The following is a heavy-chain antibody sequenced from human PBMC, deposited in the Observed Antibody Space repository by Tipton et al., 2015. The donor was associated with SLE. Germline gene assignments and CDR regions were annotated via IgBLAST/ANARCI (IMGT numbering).Heavy chain of an antibody. CDR3: ARDRRVDYYDSSEGAFDI. Sequence: TLSLTCAVSGGSISSGGYSWSWIRQPPGKGLEWIGYIYHSGSTNYNPSLKSRVTISVDTSKNQFSLKLSSVTAADTAVYYCARDRRVDYYDSSEGAFDIWGQGTMVTVSS. V-gene: IGHV4-30-2*01. CDR2: IYHSGST. D-gene: IGHD3-22*01. J-gene: IGHJ3*02. CDR1: GGSISSGGYS.